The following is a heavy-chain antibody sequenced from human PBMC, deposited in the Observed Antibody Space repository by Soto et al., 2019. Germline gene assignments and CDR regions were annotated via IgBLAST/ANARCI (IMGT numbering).Heavy chain of an antibody. CDR1: GFTFSFYT. D-gene: IGHD2-15*01. Sequence: EVQLLESGGGLVQPGGSLRLSCAASGFTFSFYTMSWVRQAPGRGLEWVSAMSASGVGTNYADSVKGRFTISRDNSKNTLYLQMNSLRAEDTAVYYCAKDLGGCSGGSCYSEYFQHWGQGTLVTVS. V-gene: IGHV3-23*01. CDR3: AKDLGGCSGGSCYSEYFQH. J-gene: IGHJ1*01. CDR2: MSASGVGT.